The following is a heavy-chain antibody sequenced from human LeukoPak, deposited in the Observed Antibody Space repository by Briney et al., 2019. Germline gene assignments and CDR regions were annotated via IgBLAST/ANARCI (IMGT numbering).Heavy chain of an antibody. CDR3: TRGHCSGGSCYSPFDY. J-gene: IGHJ4*02. D-gene: IGHD2-15*01. CDR2: IRSKAYGGTT. CDR1: GFTFGDYA. Sequence: PGGSLRLSCTASGFTFGDYAMSWFRQAPGKGLEWVGFIRSKAYGGTTEYAASVKGRFTISRDDSKSIAYLQMNSLKTEDTAVYYCTRGHCSGGSCYSPFDYWGQGTLVTVSS. V-gene: IGHV3-49*03.